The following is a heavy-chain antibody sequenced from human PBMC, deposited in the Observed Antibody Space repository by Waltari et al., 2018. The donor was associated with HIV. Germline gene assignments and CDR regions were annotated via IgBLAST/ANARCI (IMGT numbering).Heavy chain of an antibody. CDR2: ITSSGGRT. CDR3: ATCNIGSGWYLKSPIRI. J-gene: IGHJ4*02. Sequence: VQMLESGGDLVQPGGSLRLSCAVPGLTFATPCLGWVRQAPGNGLEWMSAITSSGGRTYYAESVKGRFIISRDNSKKTVTLQLKNLRLGDTAMYYCATCNIGSGWYLKSPIRIWGQGTLVTVS. V-gene: IGHV3-23*01. CDR1: GLTFATPC. D-gene: IGHD6-19*01.